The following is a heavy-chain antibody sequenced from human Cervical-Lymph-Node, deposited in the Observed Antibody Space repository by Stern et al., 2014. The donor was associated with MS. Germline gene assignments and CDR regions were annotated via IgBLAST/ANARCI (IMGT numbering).Heavy chain of an antibody. CDR2: IYYSGST. D-gene: IGHD2-2*01. V-gene: IGHV4-30-4*01. Sequence: QVKLQQAGPGLVKPSQTLSLTCTASGGPISSGDYYWSWNRHPPGKGLEWVGYIYYSGSTYYNPSLKSRVTISVDTSKNQFSLKLSSVTAADTAVYYCASANCSSTSCPNWFDPWGQGTLVTVSS. CDR1: GGPISSGDYY. CDR3: ASANCSSTSCPNWFDP. J-gene: IGHJ5*02.